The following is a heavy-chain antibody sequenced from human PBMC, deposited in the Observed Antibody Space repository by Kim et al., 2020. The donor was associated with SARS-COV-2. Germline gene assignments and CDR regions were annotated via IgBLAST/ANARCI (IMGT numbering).Heavy chain of an antibody. CDR3: ARDAVFRGADHAFDI. V-gene: IGHV1-2*02. Sequence: QKFQGRVTMTRETSISTAYMELSRLRSEDTAVYYCARDAVFRGADHAFDIWGQGTMVTVSS. J-gene: IGHJ3*02. D-gene: IGHD3-10*01.